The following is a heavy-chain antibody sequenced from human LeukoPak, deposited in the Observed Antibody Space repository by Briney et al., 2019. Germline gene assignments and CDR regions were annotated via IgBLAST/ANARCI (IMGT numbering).Heavy chain of an antibody. Sequence: GGSLRLSCAASGFTFSSYSMNWVRQAPGKGLEWVSSISSSSSYIYYADSVKGRFTISRDNAKNSLYLQMNSLRAEDTAVYYCAKVHVILAVAGPFDYWGQGTLVTVSS. CDR2: ISSSSSYI. CDR1: GFTFSSYS. V-gene: IGHV3-21*01. CDR3: AKVHVILAVAGPFDY. D-gene: IGHD6-19*01. J-gene: IGHJ4*02.